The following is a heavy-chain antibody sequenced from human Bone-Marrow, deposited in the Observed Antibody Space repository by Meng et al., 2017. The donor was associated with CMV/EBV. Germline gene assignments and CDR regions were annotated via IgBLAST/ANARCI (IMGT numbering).Heavy chain of an antibody. V-gene: IGHV1-2*02. CDR2: INPNSGGT. CDR1: GYTFTGYY. Sequence: ASVKVSCKASGYTFTGYYMHWVRQAPGQGLEWMGWINPNSGGTNYAQKFQGRVTMTRDTSISTAYMELSRLTSDDTAVYYCALGRRAIGGSYYGLAWFDPWGQGPLVTVPS. J-gene: IGHJ5*02. CDR3: ALGRRAIGGSYYGLAWFDP. D-gene: IGHD1-26*01.